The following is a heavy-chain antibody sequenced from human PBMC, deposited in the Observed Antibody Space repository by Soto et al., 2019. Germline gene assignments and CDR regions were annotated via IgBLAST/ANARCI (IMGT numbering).Heavy chain of an antibody. CDR2: IYSNGDT. Sequence: EVQLVESGGGLVQPGGSLRLSCAASGITVSNNYMSWVRQAPGKGLEGVSLIYSNGDTRYADSVKGRFTISSDNSKNTVYLQMNSLRAEDTAVYYCARDPPGIAAAGGGWGQGTTVTVSS. CDR3: ARDPPGIAAAGGG. CDR1: GITVSNNY. D-gene: IGHD6-13*01. J-gene: IGHJ6*02. V-gene: IGHV3-66*01.